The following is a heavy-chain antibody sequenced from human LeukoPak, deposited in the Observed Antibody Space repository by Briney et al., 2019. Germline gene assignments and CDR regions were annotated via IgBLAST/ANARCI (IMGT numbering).Heavy chain of an antibody. Sequence: GALRLSCAASGFTFSDYYMSWIRQAPGKGLEWVSYISSSGSTIYYADSVKGRFTISRDNAKNSLYLQMNSLRAEDTAVYYCARDGYCSSTSCYTVCWGQGTLVTVSS. V-gene: IGHV3-11*01. CDR3: ARDGYCSSTSCYTVC. CDR2: ISSSGSTI. CDR1: GFTFSDYY. D-gene: IGHD2-2*02. J-gene: IGHJ4*02.